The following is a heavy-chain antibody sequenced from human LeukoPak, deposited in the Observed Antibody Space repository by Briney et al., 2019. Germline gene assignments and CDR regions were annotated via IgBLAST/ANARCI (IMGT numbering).Heavy chain of an antibody. CDR2: ISHIDGDT. Sequence: GGSLRLSCAASGFTFSNYAMTWVRQAPGKGLEWVSTISHIDGDTYYADSVKGRFTISRDNSKNTLYLQMDSLRAEDTAIYYCAKKLRSCSGGACSPANYFDYWGQGTLVTVSP. CDR3: AKKLRSCSGGACSPANYFDY. V-gene: IGHV3-23*01. D-gene: IGHD2-15*01. CDR1: GFTFSNYA. J-gene: IGHJ4*02.